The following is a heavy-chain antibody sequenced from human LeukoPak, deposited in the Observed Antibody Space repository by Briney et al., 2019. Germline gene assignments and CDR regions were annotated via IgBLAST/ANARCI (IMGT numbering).Heavy chain of an antibody. CDR1: GGSISSSSYY. CDR3: AAYSSSYYYYGMDV. CDR2: IYYSGST. J-gene: IGHJ6*02. Sequence: SETLSLTCTVSGGSISSSSYYWGWIRQPPGKGLEWIGSIYYSGSTYYNPSPKSRVTISVDTSKNQFSLKLSSVTAADTAVYYCAAYSSSYYYYGMDVWGQGTTVTVSS. D-gene: IGHD6-13*01. V-gene: IGHV4-39*01.